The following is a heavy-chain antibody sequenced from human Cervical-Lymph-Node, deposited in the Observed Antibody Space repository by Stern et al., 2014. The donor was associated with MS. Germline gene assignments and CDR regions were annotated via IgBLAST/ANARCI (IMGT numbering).Heavy chain of an antibody. CDR2: IHLDRAK. CDR1: GFSLNTTGMC. V-gene: IGHV2-70*01. J-gene: IGHJ6*02. D-gene: IGHD6-13*01. Sequence: QITLKESGPALVKTTQTLTLTCSFSGFSLNTTGMCVSWIRQPPGKALEWLAVIHLDRAKYYSPPLKSRLTITKDTSNQQVVLTVTNIDPEDTSTYYCARMTAAGIFYYFAMDVWGQGATVTVSS. CDR3: ARMTAAGIFYYFAMDV.